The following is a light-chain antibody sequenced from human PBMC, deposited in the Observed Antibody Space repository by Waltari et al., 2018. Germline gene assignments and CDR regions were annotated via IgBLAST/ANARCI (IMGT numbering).Light chain of an antibody. CDR1: NSDVGNYNL. J-gene: IGLJ3*02. Sequence: QAALTQPASVSGSPGQSITIPCTGSNSDVGNYNLVPWYQKHPGKAPKLIIYEVTNRPSGISDRFSGFKTGNTASLTISGLQAEDEADYYCCSYAGSWIWVFGGGTELTVL. V-gene: IGLV2-23*02. CDR2: EVT. CDR3: CSYAGSWIWV.